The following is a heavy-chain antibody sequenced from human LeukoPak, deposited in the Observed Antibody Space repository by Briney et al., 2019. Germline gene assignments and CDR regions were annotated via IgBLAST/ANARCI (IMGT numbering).Heavy chain of an antibody. CDR2: IYYSGST. CDR1: GGSISSGGYY. D-gene: IGHD1-7*01. Sequence: PSQTLSLTCTVSGGSISSGGYYWSWIRQHPGKGLEWIGYIYYSGSTYYNPSLKSRVTISVDTSKNQFSLKLSSVTAADTAVYYCARSQGTGTTGAFDIWGQGIMVTVSS. CDR3: ARSQGTGTTGAFDI. J-gene: IGHJ3*02. V-gene: IGHV4-31*03.